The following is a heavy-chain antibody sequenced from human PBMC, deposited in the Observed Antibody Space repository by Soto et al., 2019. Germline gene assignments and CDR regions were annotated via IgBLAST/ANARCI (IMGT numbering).Heavy chain of an antibody. CDR3: VREQSDNDGNWFDR. Sequence: QEQLVESGGGVVQPGRSLKLSCAASGFTFSRYGMHWVRQAPGKGLEWVAVIFYDGSRKEYAASLKGRFTISRDNSKNTLSLQMTSLQAEDTAIYYCVREQSDNDGNWFDRWGQGTLVTDSS. CDR2: IFYDGSRK. CDR1: GFTFSRYG. D-gene: IGHD5-12*01. V-gene: IGHV3-33*01. J-gene: IGHJ5*02.